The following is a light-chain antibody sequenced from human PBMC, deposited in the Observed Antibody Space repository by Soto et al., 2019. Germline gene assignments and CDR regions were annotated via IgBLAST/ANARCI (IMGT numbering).Light chain of an antibody. CDR1: QSVSSY. V-gene: IGKV3-11*01. CDR2: DAS. CDR3: QQRSDWPLT. Sequence: EIVLTQSPATLSLSPGERATLSCRASQSVSSYFAWYQQKPGQAPRLLIYDASSRATGIPARFSGSGSGTDFTLTINSLEPEDFAVYYCQQRSDWPLTFGLGTKVEIK. J-gene: IGKJ1*01.